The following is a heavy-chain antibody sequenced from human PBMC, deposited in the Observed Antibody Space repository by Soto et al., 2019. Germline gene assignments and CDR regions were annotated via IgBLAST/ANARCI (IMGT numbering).Heavy chain of an antibody. D-gene: IGHD2-15*01. CDR3: AGSRVGYCSGGSRAIALAY. V-gene: IGHV1-18*04. J-gene: IGHJ4*02. CDR2: ISSYNGNT. CDR1: GYTFTSYG. Sequence: GASVKVSFKASGYTFTSYGISWVRQAPGQGLEWMGWISSYNGNTNYAQKLQGRVTMTTDTSTSTAYMELRSLRSDDTAVYYCAGSRVGYCSGGSRAIALAYSAQGTLVPVSS.